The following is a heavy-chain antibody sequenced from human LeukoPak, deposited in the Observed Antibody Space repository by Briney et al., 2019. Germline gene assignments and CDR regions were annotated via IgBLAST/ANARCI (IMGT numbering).Heavy chain of an antibody. Sequence: ASVKVSCKASGYTFTGYYMHWVRQAPGQGLEWMGWINPNSGGTNYAQKFQGRVTMTRDTSISTAYMELSRLRPDDTAVYYCARDSLELGYYYYYYMDVWGKGTTVTVSS. CDR2: INPNSGGT. D-gene: IGHD1-7*01. J-gene: IGHJ6*03. CDR3: ARDSLELGYYYYYYMDV. CDR1: GYTFTGYY. V-gene: IGHV1-2*02.